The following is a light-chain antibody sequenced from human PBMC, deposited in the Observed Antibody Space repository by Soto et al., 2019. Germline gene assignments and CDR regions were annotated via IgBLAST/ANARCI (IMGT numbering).Light chain of an antibody. J-gene: IGKJ1*01. V-gene: IGKV1-12*01. CDR3: QQATSFPRT. Sequence: DIQMTQSPSSVSASVGARVTITCRASQGITSWLAWYQQKPWKAPKLLIYAASTLQAGVPSRFSGSGLGTDFTLTISSLQPEDFATYYCQQATSFPRTFGQGTKVEIK. CDR2: AAS. CDR1: QGITSW.